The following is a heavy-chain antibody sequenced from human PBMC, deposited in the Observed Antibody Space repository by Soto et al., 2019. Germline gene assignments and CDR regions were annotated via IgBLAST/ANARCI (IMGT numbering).Heavy chain of an antibody. CDR1: RFMFSSYW. J-gene: IGHJ6*02. Sequence: PGGSLRLSCAASRFMFSSYWMHWVRQAPGKGLVWVSRINSDGGTTTYADSVKGRFTISRDNAKNTLYLQMNSLRAEDTAVYYCARISEFSYGHHYYTMDVWGQGTTVTVSS. CDR3: ARISEFSYGHHYYTMDV. CDR2: INSDGGTT. D-gene: IGHD5-18*01. V-gene: IGHV3-74*01.